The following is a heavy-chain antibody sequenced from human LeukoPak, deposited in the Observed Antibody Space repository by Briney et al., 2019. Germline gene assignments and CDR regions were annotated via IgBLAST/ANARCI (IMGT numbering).Heavy chain of an antibody. CDR2: ISAYNGNT. V-gene: IGHV1-18*01. Sequence: ASVKVSCKASGYTFTSYGIGWVRQAPGQGLEWMGWISAYNGNTNYAQKLQGRVTMTRYTSVSTAYMELSSLRSEDTAVYYCVGGAPNWGFDFWGQGTLVTVSS. D-gene: IGHD7-27*01. CDR1: GYTFTSYG. CDR3: VGGAPNWGFDF. J-gene: IGHJ4*02.